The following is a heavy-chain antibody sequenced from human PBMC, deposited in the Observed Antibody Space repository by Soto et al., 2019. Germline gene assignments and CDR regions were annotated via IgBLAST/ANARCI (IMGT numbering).Heavy chain of an antibody. Sequence: PGGSLRLSCAFSGFTFSSYAMSWVRQAPGKGLEWVSAISGSGGSTYYADSVKGRFTISRDNSKNTLYLQMNSLRAEDTAVYYCAKDKLSTQPSGYYYGMDVWGQGTTVTVSS. J-gene: IGHJ6*02. D-gene: IGHD2-15*01. CDR3: AKDKLSTQPSGYYYGMDV. V-gene: IGHV3-23*01. CDR1: GFTFSSYA. CDR2: ISGSGGST.